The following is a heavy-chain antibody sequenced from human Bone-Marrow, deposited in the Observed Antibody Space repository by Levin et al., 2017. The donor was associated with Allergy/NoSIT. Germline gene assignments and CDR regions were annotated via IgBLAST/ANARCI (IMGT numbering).Heavy chain of an antibody. V-gene: IGHV1-18*01. D-gene: IGHD4-11*01. CDR1: GYTFTSYG. J-gene: IGHJ5*02. Sequence: GESLKISCKASGYTFTSYGISWVRQAPGQGLEWMGWISAYNGNTNYAQKLQGRVTMTTDTSTSTAYMELRSLRSDDTAVYYCARDRSYSNYISHWFDPWGQGTLVTVSS. CDR3: ARDRSYSNYISHWFDP. CDR2: ISAYNGNT.